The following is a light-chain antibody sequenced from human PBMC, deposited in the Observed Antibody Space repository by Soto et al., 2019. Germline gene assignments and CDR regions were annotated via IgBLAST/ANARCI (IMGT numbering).Light chain of an antibody. CDR1: STDVGGYNY. CDR2: DVS. CDR3: SSYTSRRTLV. J-gene: IGLJ2*01. V-gene: IGLV2-14*01. Sequence: QSALTQPASVSGSPGQSITISCTGTSTDVGGYNYVSWYQQHPGNAPKLMIYDVSNRPSGLSNRFSGSNSSKTASLTISGLQAEEEADYYCSSYTSRRTLVFGGGTKLTVL.